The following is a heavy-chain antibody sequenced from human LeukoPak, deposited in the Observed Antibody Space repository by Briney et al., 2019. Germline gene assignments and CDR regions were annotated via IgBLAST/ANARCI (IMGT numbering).Heavy chain of an antibody. D-gene: IGHD3-10*01. CDR3: AKDTSSYYYGSGRVY. V-gene: IGHV3-23*01. CDR2: ISGSGGST. J-gene: IGHJ4*02. Sequence: GGSLRLSCAASGFTFSSYAMSWVRQAPGKGLEWVSAISGSGGSTYYADSVKGRFTISRDNSKNTLYLQMNSLRAEDTAVYYCAKDTSSYYYGSGRVYWGQGTLGTVSS. CDR1: GFTFSSYA.